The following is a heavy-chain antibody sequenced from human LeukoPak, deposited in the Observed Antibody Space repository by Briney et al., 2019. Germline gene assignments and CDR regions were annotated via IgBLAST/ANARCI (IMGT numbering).Heavy chain of an antibody. CDR2: INLSGST. Sequence: SETLSLTCAVYGGSFSGYYWSWIRQPPGKGLEWIGEINLSGSTDYNPSLKSRVTISVDTSKNQFSLKLSSVTAADTAVYYCARGSQADYDFWSGYYHGRYFGYWGQGTLVTVSS. J-gene: IGHJ4*02. CDR1: GGSFSGYY. CDR3: ARGSQADYDFWSGYYHGRYFGY. D-gene: IGHD3-3*01. V-gene: IGHV4-34*01.